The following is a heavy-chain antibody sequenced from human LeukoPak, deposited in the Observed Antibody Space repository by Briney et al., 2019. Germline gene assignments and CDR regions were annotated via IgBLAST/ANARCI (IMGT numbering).Heavy chain of an antibody. V-gene: IGHV1-8*03. CDR1: GYTFTNYH. CDR2: INPNTGDR. J-gene: IGHJ4*02. D-gene: IGHD4-17*01. Sequence: GASLTVSCKASGYTFTNYHINWVRQAPGQGLEWMGWINPNTGDRGYAQKFQGRVSITSDTSISTAYMELGSLGSEDTAVYFCARTTSLTASGYDYWGQGTLVTVSS. CDR3: ARTTSLTASGYDY.